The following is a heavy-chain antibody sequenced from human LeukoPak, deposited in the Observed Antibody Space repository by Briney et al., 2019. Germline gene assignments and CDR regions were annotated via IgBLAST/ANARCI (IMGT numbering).Heavy chain of an antibody. Sequence: SETLSLTCSVSGGSISSYYWSWIRQPPGKGLEWIGYIYYSGSTYYNPSLRSRVTISVDTSKNQFSVKLSSVTAADTAVYYCARSSEGRYYYDSSGFSYYYYYMDVWGKGTTVTISS. V-gene: IGHV4-59*01. CDR2: IYYSGST. CDR3: ARSSEGRYYYDSSGFSYYYYYMDV. CDR1: GGSISSYY. J-gene: IGHJ6*03. D-gene: IGHD3-22*01.